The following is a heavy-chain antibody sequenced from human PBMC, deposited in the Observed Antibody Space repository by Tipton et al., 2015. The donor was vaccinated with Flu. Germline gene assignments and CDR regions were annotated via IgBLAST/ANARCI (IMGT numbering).Heavy chain of an antibody. CDR2: INPSGGST. D-gene: IGHD2-21*02. J-gene: IGHJ6*02. CDR3: ARNGGDLTHYYYYGMDV. CDR1: GYTFTSYY. V-gene: IGHV1-46*01. Sequence: QLVQSGAEVKKPGASVKVSCKASGYTFTSYYMHWVRQAPGQGLEYMGIINPSGGSTSYAQKFQGRLTMTRDTPTSTVYMELSSLRSEDTAVYYCARNGGDLTHYYYYGMDVWGQGTTVTVSS.